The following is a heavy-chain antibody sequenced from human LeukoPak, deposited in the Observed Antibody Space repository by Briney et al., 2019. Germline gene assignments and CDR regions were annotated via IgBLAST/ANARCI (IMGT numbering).Heavy chain of an antibody. Sequence: PGRSLRLSCAASGFIFSSYGMHWVRQAPGKGLEWVAFIRYDGSNKYYADSVKGRFTISRDNSKNTLYLQMNSLRAEDTAVYYCAKGPGIVVVPAAPFADTGWGQGTLVTVSS. CDR2: IRYDGSNK. J-gene: IGHJ4*02. V-gene: IGHV3-30*02. CDR1: GFIFSSYG. D-gene: IGHD2-2*01. CDR3: AKGPGIVVVPAAPFADTG.